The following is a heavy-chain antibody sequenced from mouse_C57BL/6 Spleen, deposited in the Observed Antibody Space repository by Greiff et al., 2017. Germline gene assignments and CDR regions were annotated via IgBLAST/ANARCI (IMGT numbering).Heavy chain of an antibody. D-gene: IGHD1-1*01. CDR2: LSSGSSTI. J-gene: IGHJ2*01. Sequence: VMLVESGGGLVKPGGSLKLSCAASGFTFSDYGMHWVRQAPEKGLEWVAYLSSGSSTIYYADTVTGRFTISRDNAKNTLFLQMTSLRSEDTAMYYCARTTTTVVATRYFDYWGQGTTLTVSS. CDR1: GFTFSDYG. CDR3: ARTTTTVVATRYFDY. V-gene: IGHV5-17*01.